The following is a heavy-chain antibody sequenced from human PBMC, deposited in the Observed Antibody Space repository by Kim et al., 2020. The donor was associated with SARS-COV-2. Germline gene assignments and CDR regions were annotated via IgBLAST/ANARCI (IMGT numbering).Heavy chain of an antibody. CDR1: GFTFSNYW. CDR3: TRRGNALDV. D-gene: IGHD3-10*01. V-gene: IGHV3-74*03. Sequence: GGSLRLSCAASGFTFSNYWMHWVRQVPGERLVWVSTVNNDGSNSKYADSVKGRLTISRDNAKNTLYLQMNSLRAEDTAVYYCTRRGNALDVWGQGTTVTVSS. CDR2: VNNDGSNS. J-gene: IGHJ3*01.